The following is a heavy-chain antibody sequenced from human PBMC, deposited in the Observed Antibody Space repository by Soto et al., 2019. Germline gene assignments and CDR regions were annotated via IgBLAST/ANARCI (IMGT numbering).Heavy chain of an antibody. D-gene: IGHD6-19*01. V-gene: IGHV1-3*01. CDR2: INAGNGNT. CDR1: GFVSTNHN. Sequence: ASVKVSCKASGFVSTNHNFHWVRQAPGQSLEWMGRINAGNGNTQYSQNFQGRVTFTSDPSASTAFMELTNLRFEDRAMYYCASDYGSNWRLWGQGTLVTVSS. CDR3: ASDYGSNWRL. J-gene: IGHJ4*02.